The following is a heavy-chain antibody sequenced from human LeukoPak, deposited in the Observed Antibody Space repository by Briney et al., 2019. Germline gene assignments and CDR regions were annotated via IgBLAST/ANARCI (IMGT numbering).Heavy chain of an antibody. J-gene: IGHJ4*02. CDR1: GFTFSSYG. Sequence: GGSLRLSCAASGFTFSSYGMHWVRQAPGKGLEWVAFIRYDGSNKYYADSVKGRFTISRDKSKNTLYLQMNSLRAEDTAVYYCAKVFSGYDEALDYWGQGTLVTVSS. CDR3: AKVFSGYDEALDY. CDR2: IRYDGSNK. V-gene: IGHV3-30*02. D-gene: IGHD5-12*01.